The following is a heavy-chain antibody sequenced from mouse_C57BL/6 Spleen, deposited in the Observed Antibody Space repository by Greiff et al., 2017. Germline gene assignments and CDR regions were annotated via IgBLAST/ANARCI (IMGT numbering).Heavy chain of an antibody. D-gene: IGHD2-4*01. CDR2: FYPGSGSI. CDR3: ARHEEGPSYDSHWYFDV. CDR1: GYTFTEYT. Sequence: QVQLQQSGAELVKPGASVKLSCKASGYTFTEYTIHWVKQRSGQGLEWIGWFYPGSGSIKYNEKFKDKATLTADKSSSTVYMELSRLTSEDSAVYFCARHEEGPSYDSHWYFDVWGTGTTVTVSS. V-gene: IGHV1-62-2*01. J-gene: IGHJ1*03.